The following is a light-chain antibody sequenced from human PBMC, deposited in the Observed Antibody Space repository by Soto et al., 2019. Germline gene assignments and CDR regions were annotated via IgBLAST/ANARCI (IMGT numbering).Light chain of an antibody. J-gene: IGLJ3*02. V-gene: IGLV2-14*01. CDR3: YSYRGSNAWV. CDR1: SSDVGAYNF. Sequence: QSALTQPASVSGSPGQSITISCTGTSSDVGAYNFVSWYQHHPGTAPKLMIYEVSNRPSGASNRFSGSKSGNTASLTISGHQTEDEADYYCYSYRGSNAWVFGGVTKVTVL. CDR2: EVS.